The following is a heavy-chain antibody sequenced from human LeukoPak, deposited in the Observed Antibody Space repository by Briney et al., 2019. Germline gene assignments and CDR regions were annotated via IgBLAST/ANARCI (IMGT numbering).Heavy chain of an antibody. CDR2: IYYSGST. J-gene: IGHJ4*02. V-gene: IGHV4-59*12. CDR1: VGSISSYY. CDR3: ARDVRYSSGWFFDY. Sequence: PSETLSLTCTVSVGSISSYYWRWIRQPPGKGLEWIGYIYYSGSTNYNPSLKSRVTISVDKSKNQFSLKLSSVTAADTAVYYCARDVRYSSGWFFDYWGQGTLVTVSS. D-gene: IGHD6-19*01.